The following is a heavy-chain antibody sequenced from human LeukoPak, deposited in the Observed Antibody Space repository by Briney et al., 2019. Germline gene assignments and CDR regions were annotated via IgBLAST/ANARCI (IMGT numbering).Heavy chain of an antibody. CDR2: IKQDGSDK. J-gene: IGHJ4*02. V-gene: IGHV3-7*01. CDR3: VSTTRSSPFDN. Sequence: GGSLRLSCAASGFTFSSYAMNWVRQAPGKGLEWLANIKQDGSDKQYVDSVKGRFAISRDNAKTSVYLQMNSLRAEDTAVYYCVSTTRSSPFDNWGQGTLVTVSS. D-gene: IGHD1-1*01. CDR1: GFTFSSYA.